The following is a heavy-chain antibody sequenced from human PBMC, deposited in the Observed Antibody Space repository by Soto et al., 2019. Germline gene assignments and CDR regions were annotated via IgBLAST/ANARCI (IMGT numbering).Heavy chain of an antibody. V-gene: IGHV3-21*01. Sequence: GGSLRLSXAASGFTFRSFTMNWVRQAPGKGLEWVSTISSNSAYIYYTDALRGRFTISRDNAKNSLHLQMNSLRAEDTAVYYCTRDASRDSSARGWFDPWGPGTLVTVSS. CDR2: ISSNSAYI. CDR1: GFTFRSFT. CDR3: TRDASRDSSARGWFDP. D-gene: IGHD6-13*01. J-gene: IGHJ5*02.